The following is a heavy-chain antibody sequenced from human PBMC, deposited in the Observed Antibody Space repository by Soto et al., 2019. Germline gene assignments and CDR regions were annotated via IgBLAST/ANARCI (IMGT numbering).Heavy chain of an antibody. J-gene: IGHJ6*02. D-gene: IGHD2-2*01. CDR3: ARDWCSSTSCYRGGSDYYGMDV. CDR2: IIAGNGNT. Sequence: QVQLVQSGAEVKKPGASVKVSCKASGYTFTSYAMHWVRQAPGQRLEWMGWIIAGNGNTKYSQKFQGRVTITRDTSASTAYMELSSLRSEDTAVYYCARDWCSSTSCYRGGSDYYGMDVWGQGTTVTVSS. V-gene: IGHV1-3*01. CDR1: GYTFTSYA.